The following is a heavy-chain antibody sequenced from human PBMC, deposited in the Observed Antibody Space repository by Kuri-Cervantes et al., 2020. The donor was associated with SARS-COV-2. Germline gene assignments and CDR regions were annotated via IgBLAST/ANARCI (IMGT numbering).Heavy chain of an antibody. CDR1: GFTFSSYW. CDR3: ARDPALGYCSSTSCRTGDAFDI. CDR2: INSDGSST. D-gene: IGHD2-2*01. Sequence: GGSLRLSCAASGFTFSSYWMHWVRQAPGKGLVWVSRINSDGSSTSYADSVKGRFTISRDNAKNTLYLQMNSLRAEDTAVHYCARDPALGYCSSTSCRTGDAFDIWGQGTMVTVSS. V-gene: IGHV3-74*01. J-gene: IGHJ3*02.